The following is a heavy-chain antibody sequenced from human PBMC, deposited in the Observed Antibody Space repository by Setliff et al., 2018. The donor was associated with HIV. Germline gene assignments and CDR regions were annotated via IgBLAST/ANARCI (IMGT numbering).Heavy chain of an antibody. CDR1: GSSFSSGIYY. V-gene: IGHV4-31*03. J-gene: IGHJ4*02. CDR2: ISYSGST. CDR3: ARGTTSITFDY. Sequence: SETLSLTCNVSGSSFSSGIYYWTWIRQQPGKGLEWIGYISYSGSTYYNPSLKSRLTMSIDTSKSHFSLNLNSVTAADTTVYYCARGTTSITFDYWSQGTLVTVSS. D-gene: IGHD1-1*01.